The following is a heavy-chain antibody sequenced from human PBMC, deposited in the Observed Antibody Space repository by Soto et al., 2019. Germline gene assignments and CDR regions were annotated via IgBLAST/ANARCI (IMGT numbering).Heavy chain of an antibody. D-gene: IGHD3-22*01. CDR1: GYTFTSYA. CDR3: ARDRYYYDSSGFDY. J-gene: IGHJ4*02. V-gene: IGHV1-3*01. Sequence: QVQLVQSGAEVKKPGASVKVSCKASGYTFTSYAMHWVRQAPGQRLEWMGWINAGNGNTKYSQKFQGRVTITRDTSASTAYMELSSLRSEVTAVYYCARDRYYYDSSGFDYWGQGTLVTVSS. CDR2: INAGNGNT.